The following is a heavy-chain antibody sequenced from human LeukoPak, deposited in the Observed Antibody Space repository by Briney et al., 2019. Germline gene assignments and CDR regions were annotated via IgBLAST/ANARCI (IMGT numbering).Heavy chain of an antibody. CDR2: IYYSGST. J-gene: IGHJ4*02. D-gene: IGHD1-26*01. V-gene: IGHV4-39*01. CDR1: GGSISSSSYY. CDR3: ASRSNSGSYYSPFDY. Sequence: SETLSLTCTVSGGSISSSSYYWGGIRQPPGKGLEWIGSIYYSGSTYYNPSLKSRVTISVDTSKNQFSLKLSSVTAADTAVYYCASRSNSGSYYSPFDYWGQGTLVTVSS.